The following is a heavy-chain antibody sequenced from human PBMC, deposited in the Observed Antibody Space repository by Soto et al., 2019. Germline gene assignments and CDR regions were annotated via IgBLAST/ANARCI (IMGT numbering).Heavy chain of an antibody. CDR3: AKDLYDFWRGYSPA. CDR1: GFTFSSYA. Sequence: EVQLLESGGGLVQPGGSLRLSCAASGFTFSSYAMSWVRQAPGKGLEWVSAISGSGGSTYYADSVKGRFTISRDNSKNTLYLQKNSLRAGDTAGYYCAKDLYDFWRGYSPAWGQGTLVTVSS. V-gene: IGHV3-23*01. D-gene: IGHD3-3*01. CDR2: ISGSGGST. J-gene: IGHJ5*02.